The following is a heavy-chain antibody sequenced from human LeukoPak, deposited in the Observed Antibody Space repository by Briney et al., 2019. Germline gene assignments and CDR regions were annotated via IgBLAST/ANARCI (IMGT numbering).Heavy chain of an antibody. J-gene: IGHJ6*03. V-gene: IGHV3-48*01. D-gene: IGHD6-25*01. CDR2: IGTSSTTI. CDR3: ARFAAGGSYYYYMDV. Sequence: GGSLRLSCAASGVTVSSSSMSWVRQAPGKGLEWVSNIGTSSTTIYYADSVKGRFTISRDNAKNSLYLQMNSLRADDTAVYYCARFAAGGSYYYYMDVWGKGTTVTVSS. CDR1: GVTVSSSS.